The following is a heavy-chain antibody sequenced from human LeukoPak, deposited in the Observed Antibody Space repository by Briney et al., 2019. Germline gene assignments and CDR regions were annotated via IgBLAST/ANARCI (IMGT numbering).Heavy chain of an antibody. D-gene: IGHD4-17*01. CDR3: ARRAYGDYDNFDY. V-gene: IGHV5-51*01. CDR2: IYPGDSDT. CDR1: GYSFTSYW. J-gene: IGHJ4*01. Sequence: GESLKISCKGSGYSFTSYWIGWVRQMPGKGLEWMGIIYPGDSDTRYSPSFQGQVTISADKSISTTYLQWSRLKASGTAMYYCARRAYGDYDNFDYWGQGTLVTVSS.